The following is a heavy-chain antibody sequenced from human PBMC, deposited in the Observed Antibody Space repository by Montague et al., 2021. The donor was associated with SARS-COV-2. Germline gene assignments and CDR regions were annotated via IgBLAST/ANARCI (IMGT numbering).Heavy chain of an antibody. J-gene: IGHJ3*02. CDR3: VRDHPYGGPRGAYDI. Sequence: SETLSLTCTVSGGSITGYYWSRLRRSPGKGLEWIAYIYDGGAVNYNPSLGGRVTISTDTSKNQLSLKVNSVTAADTAVYYRVRDHPYGGPRGAYDIWGQGTVVTASS. CDR2: IYDGGAV. V-gene: IGHV4-59*01. CDR1: GGSITGYY. D-gene: IGHD4-23*01.